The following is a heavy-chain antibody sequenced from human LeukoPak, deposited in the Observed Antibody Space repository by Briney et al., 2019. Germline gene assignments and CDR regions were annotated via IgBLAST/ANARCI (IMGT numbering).Heavy chain of an antibody. V-gene: IGHV3-66*04. J-gene: IGHJ4*02. Sequence: GGSLRLSCAASGFTVSSNYMSWVRQAPGKGLEWVSVIYSGGSTYYADSVKGRFTISRDNSKNTLCLQMNSLRAEDTAVYYCARQGGSYYFDYWGQGTLVTVSS. CDR2: IYSGGST. D-gene: IGHD3-16*01. CDR3: ARQGGSYYFDY. CDR1: GFTVSSNY.